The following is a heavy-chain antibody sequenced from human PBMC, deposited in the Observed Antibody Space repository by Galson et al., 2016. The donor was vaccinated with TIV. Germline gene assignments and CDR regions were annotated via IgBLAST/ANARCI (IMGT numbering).Heavy chain of an antibody. CDR2: INWSSAST. V-gene: IGHV3-9*01. J-gene: IGHJ6*02. CDR1: GFTVSSNY. CDR3: AKGAKDHVYHGMDV. Sequence: SLRLSCAASGFTVSSNYMNWVRQAPGKGLEWVSGINWSSASTGYAGSVKGRFTISRDNAKNSLYLQMHSLRPEDTALYYCAKGAKDHVYHGMDVWGQGTTVSVS. D-gene: IGHD1-14*01.